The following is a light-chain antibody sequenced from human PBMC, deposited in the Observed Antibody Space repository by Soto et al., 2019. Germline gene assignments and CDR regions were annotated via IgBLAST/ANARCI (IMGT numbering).Light chain of an antibody. CDR2: EAT. J-gene: IGKJ3*01. CDR1: QSIRSY. CDR3: QQSYTTPFT. Sequence: DIQMTQSPSSLSASVGDRVTITCRASQSIRSYLNWYQQKPAKAPELLIYEATSLQSRVPSRFSGSGSGTDFTLTISSLQPEDFATYYCQQSYTTPFTFGPGTKVDIK. V-gene: IGKV1-39*01.